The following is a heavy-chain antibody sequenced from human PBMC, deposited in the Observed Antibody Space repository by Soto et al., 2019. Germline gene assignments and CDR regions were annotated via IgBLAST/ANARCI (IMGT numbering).Heavy chain of an antibody. CDR3: ARVVAAAGRDGGYYYYGMDV. Sequence: SETLSLTCTVSGGSISSYYWSWIRQPAGKGLEWIGRIYTSGSTNYNPSLKSRVTMSVDTSKNQFSLKLSSVTAADTAVYCCARVVAAAGRDGGYYYYGMDVWGQGTTVTVSS. CDR2: IYTSGST. V-gene: IGHV4-4*07. CDR1: GGSISSYY. J-gene: IGHJ6*02. D-gene: IGHD6-13*01.